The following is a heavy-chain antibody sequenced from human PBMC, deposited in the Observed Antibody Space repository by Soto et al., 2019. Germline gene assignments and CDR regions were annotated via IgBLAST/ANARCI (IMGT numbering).Heavy chain of an antibody. Sequence: ASVKVSCKASGCTFSSYAISWVRQAPGQGLEWMGGIIPIFGTANYAQKFQGRVTITADESTSTAYMELSSLRAEDTAVYYCARAKGSGSYYDAFDIWGQGTMVTVSS. CDR1: GCTFSSYA. V-gene: IGHV1-69*13. CDR2: IIPIFGTA. CDR3: ARAKGSGSYYDAFDI. J-gene: IGHJ3*02. D-gene: IGHD3-10*01.